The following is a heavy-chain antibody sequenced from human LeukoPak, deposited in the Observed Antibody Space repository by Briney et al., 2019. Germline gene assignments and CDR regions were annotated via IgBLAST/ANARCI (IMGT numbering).Heavy chain of an antibody. CDR1: GGTFSSYA. D-gene: IGHD1-1*01. CDR3: ARDIAGTTGTGNDAFDI. Sequence: ASVKVSCKASGGTFSSYAISWVRQAPGQGLEWMGGIIPIFGTANYAQKFQGRVTITADESTSTAYMELSSLRSEDTAVYYCARDIAGTTGTGNDAFDIWGQGTMVTVSS. V-gene: IGHV1-69*13. CDR2: IIPIFGTA. J-gene: IGHJ3*02.